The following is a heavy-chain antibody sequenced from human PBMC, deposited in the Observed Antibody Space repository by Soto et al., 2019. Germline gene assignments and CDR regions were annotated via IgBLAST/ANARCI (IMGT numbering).Heavy chain of an antibody. V-gene: IGHV1-69*13. J-gene: IGHJ4*02. CDR1: GGTFSSYA. CDR3: ARSRSGSYYNVRFDY. CDR2: IIPIFGTA. D-gene: IGHD3-10*01. Sequence: SVKVSCKASGGTFSSYAISWVRQAPGQGLEWMGGIIPIFGTANYAQKFQGRVTITADESTSTAYMELSSLRSEDTAVYYCARSRSGSYYNVRFDYWGQGTLVTVSS.